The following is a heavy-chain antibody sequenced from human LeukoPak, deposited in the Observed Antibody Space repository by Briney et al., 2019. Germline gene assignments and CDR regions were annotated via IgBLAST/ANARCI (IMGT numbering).Heavy chain of an antibody. CDR3: ASVGSITSCYKGSNFDY. D-gene: IGHD2-2*02. CDR1: GGSFSGYY. V-gene: IGHV4-34*01. CDR2: INHSGST. J-gene: IGHJ4*02. Sequence: SETLSLTCAVSGGSFSGYYWSWIRQPPRKGLEWIGEINHSGSTNYNPSLKSRVTISVETSKNQFSLKLSSVTAAATAVYYFASVGSITSCYKGSNFDYWGKETLVTVSP.